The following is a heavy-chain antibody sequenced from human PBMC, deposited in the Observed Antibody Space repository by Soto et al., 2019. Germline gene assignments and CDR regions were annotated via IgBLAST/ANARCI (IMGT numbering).Heavy chain of an antibody. CDR3: AKAFYNGNSDFGY. CDR2: INPDGGAK. Sequence: GGSLRLSCAASGFSFSNYWMTWVRQAPGKGLEWVANINPDGGAKYYVESVKGRFSISRDNAKNSLYLQMSSLRAEDTAVYYCAKAFYNGNSDFGYWGQGTLVTVSS. D-gene: IGHD3-10*01. V-gene: IGHV3-7*05. J-gene: IGHJ4*02. CDR1: GFSFSNYW.